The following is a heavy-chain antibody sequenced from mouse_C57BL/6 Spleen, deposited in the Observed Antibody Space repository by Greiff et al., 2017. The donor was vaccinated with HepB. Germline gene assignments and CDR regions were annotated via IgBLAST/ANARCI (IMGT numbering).Heavy chain of an antibody. CDR2: IDPSDSYT. J-gene: IGHJ1*03. CDR3: ARRGNYLWYFDV. CDR1: GYTFTSYW. D-gene: IGHD2-1*01. Sequence: VKLQQPGAELVKPGASVKLSCKASGYTFTSYWMQWVKQRPGQGLEWIGEIDPSDSYTNYNQKFKGKATLTVDTSSSTAYMQLSSLTSEDSAVYYCARRGNYLWYFDVWGTGTTVTVSS. V-gene: IGHV1-50*01.